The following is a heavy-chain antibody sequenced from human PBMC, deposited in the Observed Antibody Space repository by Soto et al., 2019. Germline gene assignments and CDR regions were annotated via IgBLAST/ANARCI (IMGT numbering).Heavy chain of an antibody. J-gene: IGHJ4*02. V-gene: IGHV1-2*02. CDR1: RYAFTSYY. CDR3: AKAKFDFWSGYWWPSLDF. Sequence: QVQLVQSGAEVKKPGASVKVSCKASRYAFTSYYIHWVRQAPGQGLEWMGWINPNNGYTNYKQKFQGRLNVTRDTYITTAYLELTRLQSDDTAVYYCAKAKFDFWSGYWWPSLDFWGQRTLVTVSS. CDR2: INPNNGYT. D-gene: IGHD3-3*01.